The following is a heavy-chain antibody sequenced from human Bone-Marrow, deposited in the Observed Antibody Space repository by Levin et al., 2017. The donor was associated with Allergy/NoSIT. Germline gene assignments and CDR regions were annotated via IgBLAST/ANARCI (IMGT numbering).Heavy chain of an antibody. D-gene: IGHD3-22*01. CDR3: AGYDTSGYHSPFDY. J-gene: IGHJ4*02. V-gene: IGHV3-23*01. CDR1: GLIFSNYA. CDR2: ISGSGSNI. Sequence: PGGSLRLSCAASGLIFSNYAMNWVRQAPGKGLEWVSQISGSGSNIHYADSVRGRFTFSRDNSNNTVYLQMNSLIADDTAVYYCAGYDTSGYHSPFDYWGQGTLVTVSS.